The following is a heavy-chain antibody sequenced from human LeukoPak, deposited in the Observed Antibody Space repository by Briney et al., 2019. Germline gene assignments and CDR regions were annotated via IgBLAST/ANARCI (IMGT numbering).Heavy chain of an antibody. Sequence: ASVKVSCKASGGTFSSYAISWVRQAPGQGLEWMGGIIPIFGTANYARKFQGRVTITADESTSTAYMELSSLRSEDTAVYYCARGTVLRYFDWLLWDAFDIWGQGTMVTVSS. V-gene: IGHV1-69*13. CDR3: ARGTVLRYFDWLLWDAFDI. D-gene: IGHD3-9*01. CDR1: GGTFSSYA. CDR2: IIPIFGTA. J-gene: IGHJ3*02.